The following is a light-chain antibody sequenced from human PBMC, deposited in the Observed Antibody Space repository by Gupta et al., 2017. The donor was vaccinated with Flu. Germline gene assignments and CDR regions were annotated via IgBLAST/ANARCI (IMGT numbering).Light chain of an antibody. V-gene: IGLV2-14*01. J-gene: IGLJ3*02. CDR3: SSYTSSSSPV. Sequence: QSALTQPASVSGSPGQSITISCTGTSSGVGAYKYVAWYQQHPGKAPKLMIYEANNRPSGVSNRFSDSKAGNTATLTISGVQAEDDAEYYCSSYTSSSSPVFGGGTKLTVL. CDR1: SSGVGAYKY. CDR2: EAN.